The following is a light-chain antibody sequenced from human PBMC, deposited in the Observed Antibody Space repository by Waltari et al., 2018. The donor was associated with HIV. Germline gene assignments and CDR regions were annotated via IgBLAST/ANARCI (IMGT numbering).Light chain of an antibody. J-gene: IGKJ4*01. Sequence: DIVMTQSPDSLAVSLGERATFDCKSSQSVLYNSNNKNYLAWYQHKPGQYPNLLIYWASTRESGVPDRFSGSGSGTDFTLTISSLQAEDVAVYYCQQYYSVPLTFGGGTKVEIK. CDR2: WAS. V-gene: IGKV4-1*01. CDR1: QSVLYNSNNKNY. CDR3: QQYYSVPLT.